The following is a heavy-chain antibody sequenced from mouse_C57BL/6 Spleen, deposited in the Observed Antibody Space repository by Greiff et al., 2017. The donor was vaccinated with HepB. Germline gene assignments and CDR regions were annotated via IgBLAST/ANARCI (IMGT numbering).Heavy chain of an antibody. J-gene: IGHJ2*01. V-gene: IGHV1-69*01. CDR2: IDPSDSYT. D-gene: IGHD2-10*01. CDR3: ARSTYYGNYLLFDY. CDR1: GYTFTSYW. Sequence: VQLQQPGAELVMPGASVKLSCKASGYTFTSYWMHWVKQRPGQGLEWIGEIDPSDSYTNYNQKFKGKSTLTVDKSSSTAYMQLSSLTSEDSAVYYCARSTYYGNYLLFDYWVQGTTLTVSS.